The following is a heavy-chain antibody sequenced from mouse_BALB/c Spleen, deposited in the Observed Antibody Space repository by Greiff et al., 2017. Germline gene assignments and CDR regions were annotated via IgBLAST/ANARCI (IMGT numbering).Heavy chain of an antibody. D-gene: IGHD1-2*01. CDR1: GYTFTSYW. V-gene: IGHV1-87*01. CDR2: IYPGDGDT. Sequence: QVQLQQSGPELVKPGASVKLSCKASGYTFTSYWMQWVKQRPGQGLEWIGAIYPGDGDTRYTQKFKGKATLTADKSSSTAYMQLSSLASEDSAVYYCARAGITTAQGAMDYWGQGTSVTVSS. CDR3: ARAGITTAQGAMDY. J-gene: IGHJ4*01.